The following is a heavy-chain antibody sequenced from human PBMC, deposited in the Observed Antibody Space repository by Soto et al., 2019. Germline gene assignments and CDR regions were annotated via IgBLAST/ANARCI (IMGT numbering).Heavy chain of an antibody. V-gene: IGHV3-21*01. CDR1: GFTFSSYS. Sequence: GGSLRLSCAASGFTFSSYSMNWVRQAPGKGLEWVSSISSSSSYIYYADSVKGRFTISRDNAKNSLYLQMNSLRAEDTAVYYCARDLAPFDWLLPFDYWGQGTLVTVSS. CDR3: ARDLAPFDWLLPFDY. D-gene: IGHD3-9*01. CDR2: ISSSSSYI. J-gene: IGHJ4*02.